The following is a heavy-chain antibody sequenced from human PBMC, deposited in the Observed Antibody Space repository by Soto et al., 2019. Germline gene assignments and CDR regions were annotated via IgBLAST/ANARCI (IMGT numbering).Heavy chain of an antibody. Sequence: ASVKVSCKASGYTFTSYYMHWVRQAPGQGLEWMGIINPSGGSTSYAQKFQGRVTMTRDTSTSTVYMELSSLRSEDTAVYYCAREGIAVAGTLYYYYGMGVWGQGTTVTVSS. CDR3: AREGIAVAGTLYYYYGMGV. CDR1: GYTFTSYY. V-gene: IGHV1-46*01. CDR2: INPSGGST. J-gene: IGHJ6*02. D-gene: IGHD6-19*01.